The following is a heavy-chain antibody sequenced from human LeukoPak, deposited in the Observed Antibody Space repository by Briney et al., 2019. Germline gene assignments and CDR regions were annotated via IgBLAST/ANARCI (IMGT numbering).Heavy chain of an antibody. J-gene: IGHJ2*01. D-gene: IGHD1-26*01. V-gene: IGHV3-21*01. CDR3: ARDRRIVGATDYWYFDL. Sequence: GGSLRLSCAASAFTFSSYSMNWVRQAPGRGLEWVSSISSSSSYIYYADSVKGRFTISRDNAKNSLYLQMNSLRAEDTAVYYCARDRRIVGATDYWYFDLWGRGTLVTVSS. CDR1: AFTFSSYS. CDR2: ISSSSSYI.